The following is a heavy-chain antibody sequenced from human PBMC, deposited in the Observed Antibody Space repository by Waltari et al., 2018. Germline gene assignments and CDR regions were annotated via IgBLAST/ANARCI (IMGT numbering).Heavy chain of an antibody. J-gene: IGHJ5*02. CDR1: GYSISSCYY. V-gene: IGHV4-38-2*01. CDR2: FYHCWST. D-gene: IGHD2-15*01. Sequence: QVQLQESGPGLVKPSETLSLTCAVSGYSISSCYYWGWIRQPPGKGLAWIGIFYHCWSTYYNPSLKSRVTISVDTAKNQFSLKLSSVTAADTAVYYCARTVVVVAASLCRFDPWGQGTLVTVSS. CDR3: ARTVVVVAASLCRFDP.